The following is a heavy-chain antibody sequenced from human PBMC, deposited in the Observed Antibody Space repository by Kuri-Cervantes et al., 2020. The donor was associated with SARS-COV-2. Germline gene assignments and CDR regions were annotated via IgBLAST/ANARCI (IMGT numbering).Heavy chain of an antibody. D-gene: IGHD4-17*01. CDR1: GFTFTNAW. V-gene: IGHV3-15*01. Sequence: GGSLRLSCAASGFTFTNAWMNWVRQAPGKGLEWVGRIKSKTDGGTTDYAAPVKGRFTISRDDSKNTLYLQMNSLKTEDTAVYYCTTDHDYGDYRNAFDIWGQGTMVTVSS. CDR2: IKSKTDGGTT. J-gene: IGHJ3*02. CDR3: TTDHDYGDYRNAFDI.